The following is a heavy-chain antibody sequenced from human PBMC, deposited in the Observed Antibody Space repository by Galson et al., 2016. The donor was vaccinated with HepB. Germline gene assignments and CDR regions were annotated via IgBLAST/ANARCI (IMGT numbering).Heavy chain of an antibody. CDR3: VRDRHYYDSTGYLGTFDI. CDR2: ISTNGRSS. Sequence: SLRLSCAASGLSISSYALHWVRQAPGKGLEYVSSISTNGRSSFYTDSVKGRFTISRDNSENTLYLQISSLRAEDTAVYYCVRDRHYYDSTGYLGTFDIWGQGTLVTVSS. J-gene: IGHJ3*02. V-gene: IGHV3-64D*08. CDR1: GLSISSYA. D-gene: IGHD3-22*01.